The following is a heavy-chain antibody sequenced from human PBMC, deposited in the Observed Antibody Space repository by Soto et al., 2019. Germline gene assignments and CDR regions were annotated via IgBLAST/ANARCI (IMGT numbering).Heavy chain of an antibody. V-gene: IGHV4-4*07. D-gene: IGHD6-13*01. CDR2: IYTSGGT. Sequence: PSETLSLTCTASGGSIGSYYWSWIRQPAGKGLEWIGRIYTSGGTNYNPSLKSRLTMSVDTSKKKISLKVNSVTAADTAVYYCARGAVAGADYGMDVWGRGTTVTVSS. J-gene: IGHJ6*02. CDR3: ARGAVAGADYGMDV. CDR1: GGSIGSYY.